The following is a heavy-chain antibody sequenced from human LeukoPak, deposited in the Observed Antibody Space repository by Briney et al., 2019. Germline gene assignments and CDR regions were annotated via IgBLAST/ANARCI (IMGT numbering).Heavy chain of an antibody. J-gene: IGHJ4*02. CDR3: ARGYGSGGYCDY. CDR2: INPSGGGT. V-gene: IGHV1-46*01. Sequence: ASAKVSCNASGHTFTYYYIHWVRQAPGQGPEWIGVINPSGGGTTYARKFQGRVTITGDTTTSTVYMQLTSLTSEDTALYYCARGYGSGGYCDYWGQGTLVTVSS. D-gene: IGHD3-10*01. CDR1: GHTFTYYY.